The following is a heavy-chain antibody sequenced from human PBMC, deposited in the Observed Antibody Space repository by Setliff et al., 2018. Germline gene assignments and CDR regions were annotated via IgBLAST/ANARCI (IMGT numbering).Heavy chain of an antibody. D-gene: IGHD3-10*01. Sequence: SETLSLTCAVYGDSLSGYYWSWIRQSPKKGLEWIGEIMPGRDTLYSPSLESRLTITIDTSKSQFSLKLSSVTAADTAVYYCARHATYYYGSGNLPFDSWGQGTLVTVS. J-gene: IGHJ4*02. V-gene: IGHV4-34*12. CDR2: IMPGRDT. CDR3: ARHATYYYGSGNLPFDS. CDR1: GDSLSGYY.